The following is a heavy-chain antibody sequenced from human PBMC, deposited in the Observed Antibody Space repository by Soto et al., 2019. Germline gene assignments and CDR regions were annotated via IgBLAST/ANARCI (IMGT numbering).Heavy chain of an antibody. CDR3: AREAPSTGAFDI. J-gene: IGHJ3*02. Sequence: QVQLGQSGAELKKPGASVKISCKSSGYIFTNFYLHWVRQAPGQGLEWMGVIFPNGDRTSYAQSFHCRVTMTRDTSTSTDQMELSSLTCEDTAVYFCAREAPSTGAFDIWGQGTMVTVSS. V-gene: IGHV1-46*01. D-gene: IGHD2-8*02. CDR2: IFPNGDRT. CDR1: GYIFTNFY.